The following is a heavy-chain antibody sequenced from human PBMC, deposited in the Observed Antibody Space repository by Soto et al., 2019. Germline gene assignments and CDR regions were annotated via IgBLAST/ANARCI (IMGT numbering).Heavy chain of an antibody. CDR2: IYYSGST. V-gene: IGHV4-59*01. CDR3: ATGIAVAGTLDYFDY. CDR1: GGSISSYY. Sequence: ASETLSLTCTVSGGSISSYYWSWIRQPPGKGLEWIGYIYYSGSTNYNPSLKSRVTISVDTSKNQFSLKLSSVTAADTAVYYCATGIAVAGTLDYFDYWGQGTLVTVSS. J-gene: IGHJ4*02. D-gene: IGHD6-19*01.